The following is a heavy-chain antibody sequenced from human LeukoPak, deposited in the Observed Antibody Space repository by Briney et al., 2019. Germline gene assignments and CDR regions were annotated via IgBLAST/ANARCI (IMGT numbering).Heavy chain of an antibody. V-gene: IGHV3-66*01. CDR1: GFIGSSNY. Sequence: GGSLRLSCAASGFIGSSNYMSWVRQAPGKGLEWVSVIYSGGSTYYADSVKGRFTISRDKSKNTLYLQMNSLRAEDTAVYYCARCRVTMLRGITIGDYGYYMDVWGKGTTVTVSS. D-gene: IGHD3-10*01. CDR3: ARCRVTMLRGITIGDYGYYMDV. J-gene: IGHJ6*03. CDR2: IYSGGST.